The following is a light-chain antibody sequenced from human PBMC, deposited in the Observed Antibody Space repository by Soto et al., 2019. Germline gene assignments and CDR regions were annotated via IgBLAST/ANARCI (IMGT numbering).Light chain of an antibody. CDR3: QSYDSIRSALDV. CDR2: GNS. Sequence: QSVLTQPPSVSGAPGQRVTISCTGSSSNIGAGYDVHWYQQLPGTAPKLLIYGNSNRPSGVPDRFSGSESGTSASLAITGLRAEDEAYYYCQSYDSIRSALDVFGTGTELAVL. V-gene: IGLV1-40*01. CDR1: SSNIGAGYD. J-gene: IGLJ1*01.